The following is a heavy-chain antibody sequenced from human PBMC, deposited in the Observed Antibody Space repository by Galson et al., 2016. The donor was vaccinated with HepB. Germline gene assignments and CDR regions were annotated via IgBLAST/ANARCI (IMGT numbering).Heavy chain of an antibody. CDR3: ARMKTRKDWFDP. V-gene: IGHV4-59*01. CDR1: GASINTYY. Sequence: SETLSLTCSVSGASINTYYWTWVRQSPAKGLEWIGYVYYSGYTNYNASLRSRVTISIDTSKKHFSLNLSSVTAADTAVFYCARMKTRKDWFDPWGPGTLDTVSS. CDR2: VYYSGYT. D-gene: IGHD1-14*01. J-gene: IGHJ5*02.